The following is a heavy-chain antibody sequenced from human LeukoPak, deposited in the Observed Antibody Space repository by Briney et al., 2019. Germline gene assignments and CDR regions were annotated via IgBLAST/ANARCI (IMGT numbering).Heavy chain of an antibody. CDR2: ISSNGGST. CDR1: GFTFSSYA. CDR3: ARGLQSAYGGYLFRDLDAFDI. J-gene: IGHJ3*02. Sequence: GGSLRLSCAASGFTFSSYAMHWVRQAPGKGLEYVSAISSNGGSTYYANSVKGRFTISRDNSKNTLYLQMGSLRAEDMAVYYCARGLQSAYGGYLFRDLDAFDIWGQGTMVTVSS. D-gene: IGHD5-12*01. V-gene: IGHV3-64*01.